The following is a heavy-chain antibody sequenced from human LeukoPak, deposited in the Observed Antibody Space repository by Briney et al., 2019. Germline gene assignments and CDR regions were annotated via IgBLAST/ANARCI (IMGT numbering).Heavy chain of an antibody. CDR3: ARETSTYYYDSSGYGGVDY. J-gene: IGHJ4*02. CDR1: GFTFSSYA. CDR2: ISYDGSNK. Sequence: PGGSLRLSCAASGFTFSSYAMHWVRQAPGKGLEWVAVISYDGSNKYYADSVKGRFTISRDNSKNTLYLQMNSLRAEDTAVYYCARETSTYYYDSSGYGGVDYWGQGTLVTVSS. V-gene: IGHV3-30*04. D-gene: IGHD3-22*01.